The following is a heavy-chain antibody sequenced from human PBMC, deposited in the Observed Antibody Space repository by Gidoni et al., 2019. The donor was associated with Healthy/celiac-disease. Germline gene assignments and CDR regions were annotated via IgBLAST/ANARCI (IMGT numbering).Heavy chain of an antibody. V-gene: IGHV3-49*03. CDR3: TREGGRAYCSSTSCHNPYYFDY. CDR2: MGIKTNGGTT. CDR1: GFIFSDCA. J-gene: IGHJ4*02. D-gene: IGHD2-2*02. Sequence: EVQLVDAGGGLVQPGRSRSLSCAAPGFIFSDCAMSWLRPATRKGLGWGGFMGIKTNGGTTKKAEAVKGRCSISREDSKSMAYLQMNSLKTEDTAVYDDTREGGRAYCSSTSCHNPYYFDYWGQGTLITVSS.